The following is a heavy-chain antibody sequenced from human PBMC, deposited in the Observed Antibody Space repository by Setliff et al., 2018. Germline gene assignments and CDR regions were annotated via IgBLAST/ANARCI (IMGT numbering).Heavy chain of an antibody. V-gene: IGHV4-34*01. CDR3: ARPPRGGRWYFDL. CDR1: RVSG. Sequence: PSETLSLTCRRRVSGTWIRQPPGKGLEWVGEINHRGSTNYNPSLKSRVTISVDTSKDQFSLKLISMTAADTAVYYCARPPRGGRWYFDLWGRGTLVTVSS. D-gene: IGHD3-16*01. J-gene: IGHJ2*01. CDR2: INHRGST.